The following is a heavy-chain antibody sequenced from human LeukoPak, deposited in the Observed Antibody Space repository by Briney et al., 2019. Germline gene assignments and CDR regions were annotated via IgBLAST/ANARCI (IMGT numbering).Heavy chain of an antibody. CDR3: ARGGGYSYGLDY. CDR1: GGSFSRYY. V-gene: IGHV4-34*01. J-gene: IGHJ4*02. CDR2: INHSGST. Sequence: SETLSLTCAVYGGSFSRYYWSWIRQPPGKGLEWIGEINHSGSTNYNPSLKSRVTISVDTSKNQFSLKLSSVTAADTAVYYCARGGGYSYGLDYWGQGTLVTVSS. D-gene: IGHD5-18*01.